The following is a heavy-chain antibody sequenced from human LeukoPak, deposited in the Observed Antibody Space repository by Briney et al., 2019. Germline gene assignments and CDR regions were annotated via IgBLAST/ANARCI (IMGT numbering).Heavy chain of an antibody. CDR1: GFTFSSYA. D-gene: IGHD1-26*01. CDR3: ATQVGYPLPHYFDF. J-gene: IGHJ4*02. Sequence: GGSLRLSCAASGFTFSSYAMHWVRQAPGKGLEWVAVISYDGSNKYYADSVKGRFTISRDNSKNTLYLQMNSLRAEDTAVYYCATQVGYPLPHYFDFWGQGTLVTVSS. V-gene: IGHV3-30-3*01. CDR2: ISYDGSNK.